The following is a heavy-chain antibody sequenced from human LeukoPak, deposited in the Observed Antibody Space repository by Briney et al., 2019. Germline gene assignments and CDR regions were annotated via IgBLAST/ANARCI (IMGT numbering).Heavy chain of an antibody. Sequence: PSETLSLTCAVSRVSISSSNWWSWVRQPPGKGLAWIGEIYHSGSTNYNPSLKSRVTISVDKSKNQFSLKLSSVTAADTAVYYCARASYYYDSSGYTYYYGMDVWGQGTTVTVSS. CDR3: ARASYYYDSSGYTYYYGMDV. CDR1: RVSISSSNW. CDR2: IYHSGST. V-gene: IGHV4-4*02. J-gene: IGHJ6*02. D-gene: IGHD3-22*01.